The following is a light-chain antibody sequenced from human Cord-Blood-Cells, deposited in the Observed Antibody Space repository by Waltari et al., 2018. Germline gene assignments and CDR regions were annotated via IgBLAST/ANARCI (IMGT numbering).Light chain of an antibody. J-gene: IGKJ3*01. CDR2: GAS. Sequence: EVVLTQSPGTLSLSPGERATLSCRASQSVSSSYLACYQQKPGQARRLLIYGASSSATGIPDRFSGSGSGTDFTLTISRLEPEDFSVYYCQQYGSSPGFTFGPGTKVDIK. CDR3: QQYGSSPGFT. V-gene: IGKV3-20*01. CDR1: QSVSSSY.